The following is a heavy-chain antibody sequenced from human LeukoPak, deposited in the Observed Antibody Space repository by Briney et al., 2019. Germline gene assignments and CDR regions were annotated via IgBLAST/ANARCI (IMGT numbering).Heavy chain of an antibody. CDR3: AKQAYDSPRTDFDY. D-gene: IGHD3-22*01. CDR1: GFTFSDYY. CDR2: VSTSGGST. Sequence: GGSLRLSCAASGFTFSDYYMSWVRQAPGKGLEWVSGVSTSGGSTYYADSVKGRFTISRDNSKNTLHLQMNSLRVEDTAIYYCAKQAYDSPRTDFDYWGQGTLVTVSS. J-gene: IGHJ4*02. V-gene: IGHV3-23*01.